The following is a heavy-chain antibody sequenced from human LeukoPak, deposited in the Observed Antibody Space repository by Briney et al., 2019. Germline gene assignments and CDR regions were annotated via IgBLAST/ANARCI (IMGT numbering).Heavy chain of an antibody. V-gene: IGHV4-38-2*01. J-gene: IGHJ4*02. D-gene: IGHD5-18*01. Sequence: PSETLSLTCAVSGYPISSGYYWGWIRQPPGKGLEWIGSIYHSGSTYYNPSLKSRVTISVDTSKNQFSLKLSSVTAADTAVYYCATDPSIGGDTAMVWGQGTLVTVSS. CDR1: GYPISSGYY. CDR3: ATDPSIGGDTAMV. CDR2: IYHSGST.